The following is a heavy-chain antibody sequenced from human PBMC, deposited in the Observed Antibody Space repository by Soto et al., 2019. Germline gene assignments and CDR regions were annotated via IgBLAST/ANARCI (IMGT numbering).Heavy chain of an antibody. D-gene: IGHD2-15*01. CDR1: GFTFSDYY. J-gene: IGHJ4*02. Sequence: QVQLVESGGDLVKPGSSLRLSCAASGFTFSDYYMSWIRQVPGKGLEWISYISSSGSTIYYADSVKGRFTMSRDNAKKSLHLHMSSLRAEDTAVYYCATGKGFCSGGSCFCYWGQGTLVTVSS. V-gene: IGHV3-11*01. CDR3: ATGKGFCSGGSCFCY. CDR2: ISSSGSTI.